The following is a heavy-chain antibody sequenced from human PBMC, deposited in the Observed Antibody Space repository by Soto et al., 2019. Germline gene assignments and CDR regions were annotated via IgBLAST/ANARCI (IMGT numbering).Heavy chain of an antibody. J-gene: IGHJ6*03. CDR1: GFTLSGYA. V-gene: IGHV3-64*01. D-gene: IGHD6-6*01. CDR2: ISSNGVGT. CDR3: ARRARPDFYYMDF. Sequence: EVQLAESGGGLAQPGGSLRLSCAASGFTLSGYAIDWVRQAPGKGLEYVSGISSNGVGTYYANSVQGRFTISRDNSKNTVYIQMGSLRPEDMAVYYCARRARPDFYYMDFWGKGTTVTV.